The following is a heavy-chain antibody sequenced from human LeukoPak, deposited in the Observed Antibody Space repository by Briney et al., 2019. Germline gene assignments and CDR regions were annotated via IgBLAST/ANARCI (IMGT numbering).Heavy chain of an antibody. CDR2: ISGSGDRA. CDR3: AKGITTSCYSALDH. CDR1: GFTFSSYA. Sequence: PGGSLRLSCAASGFTFSSYAMTWVRQAPGKGLEWVSVISGSGDRASYADSVKGRFTISRDNSKNTLYLQMNSLRADDTAVYHCAKGITTSCYSALDHWGQGTLVTVSS. J-gene: IGHJ5*02. D-gene: IGHD2-15*01. V-gene: IGHV3-23*01.